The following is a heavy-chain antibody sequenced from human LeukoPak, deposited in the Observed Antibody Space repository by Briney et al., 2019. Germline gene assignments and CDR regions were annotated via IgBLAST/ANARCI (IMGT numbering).Heavy chain of an antibody. V-gene: IGHV3-21*01. CDR2: ISSTSEHI. D-gene: IGHD3-3*01. CDR3: ASQKREWLLLYYFDY. J-gene: IGHJ4*02. CDR1: GVTFSNYK. Sequence: GGALRLSCAASGVTFSNYKMYWVRQAPGKGLEWVSSISSTSEHIYYADSVKGRFTISRDNAKNSLYLQMNSLRAEDTAVYYCASQKREWLLLYYFDYWGQGTLVTVSS.